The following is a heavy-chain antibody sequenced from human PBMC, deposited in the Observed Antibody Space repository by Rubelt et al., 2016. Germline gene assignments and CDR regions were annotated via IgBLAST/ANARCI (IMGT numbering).Heavy chain of an antibody. V-gene: IGHV4-34*01. CDR2: INHSGST. D-gene: IGHD6-19*01. Sequence: QVQLQQWGAGLLKPSETLSLTCAVYGGSFSGYYWSWIRQPPGKGLEWIGEINHSGSTNYNPSLKSRVTIAVDTSKNQFSLKLSSVAAADTAVYYCARGGGSGWYCDYWGQGTLVTVSS. J-gene: IGHJ4*02. CDR1: GGSFSGYY. CDR3: ARGGGSGWYCDY.